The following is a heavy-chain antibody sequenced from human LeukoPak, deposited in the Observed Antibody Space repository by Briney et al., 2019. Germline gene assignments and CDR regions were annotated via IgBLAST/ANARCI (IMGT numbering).Heavy chain of an antibody. CDR2: IKQDGSEK. D-gene: IGHD1-26*01. CDR1: GFTFSSYW. V-gene: IGHV3-7*01. CDR3: ARDLIVGAPAFEH. Sequence: GGSLRLSCAASGFTFSSYWMSWVRQPPGKGLEWVAKIKQDGSEKYYVDSVKGRFTISRDNAKNSLYLQMNSLRAEDTAVYYCARDLIVGAPAFEHWGQGTLVTVSS. J-gene: IGHJ4*02.